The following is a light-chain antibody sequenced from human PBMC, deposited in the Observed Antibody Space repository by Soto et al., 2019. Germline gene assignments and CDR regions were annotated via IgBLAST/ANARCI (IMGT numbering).Light chain of an antibody. CDR2: DNN. J-gene: IGLJ2*01. CDR1: SSNIGAGYD. Sequence: QSVLTQPPSVSGAPGQRVTISCTGSSSNIGAGYDVHWYQLLPGTAPKLLIYDNNNRPSGVPDRFSGSKSGTSASLAITGLQAEDEAHYYCQSYDSSLSGSVFGGGTKLTVL. CDR3: QSYDSSLSGSV. V-gene: IGLV1-40*01.